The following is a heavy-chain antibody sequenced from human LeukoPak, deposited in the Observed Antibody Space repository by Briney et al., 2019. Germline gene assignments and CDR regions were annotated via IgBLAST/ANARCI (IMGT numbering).Heavy chain of an antibody. D-gene: IGHD6-13*01. Sequence: GGSLRLSCAASGFTLSSNYMSWGRQAPRKGLEWVSVIYSGGSTYYADSVKGRFTISRDNSKNTLYLQMNSLRAEDTAVYYCASSTAAGTRNFDYWGQGTLVTVSS. V-gene: IGHV3-53*01. CDR2: IYSGGST. CDR1: GFTLSSNY. J-gene: IGHJ4*02. CDR3: ASSTAAGTRNFDY.